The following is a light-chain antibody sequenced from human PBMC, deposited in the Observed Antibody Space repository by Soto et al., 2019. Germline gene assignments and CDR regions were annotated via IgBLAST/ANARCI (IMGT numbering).Light chain of an antibody. CDR3: LQDINYPWT. CDR2: AAS. Sequence: IQMTQSPSSLSASVGDRVTLTCRASQTINIYLNWYQQKPGMAPKLLIHAASSLQSGVPSRFSGSGSGTDFTLAISSLQPEDSATYYCLQDINYPWTFGQGTKVDIK. CDR1: QTINIY. J-gene: IGKJ1*01. V-gene: IGKV1-6*01.